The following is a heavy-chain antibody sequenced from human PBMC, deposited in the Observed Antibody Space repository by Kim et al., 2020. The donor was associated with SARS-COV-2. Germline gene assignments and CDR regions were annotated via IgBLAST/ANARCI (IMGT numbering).Heavy chain of an antibody. Sequence: SETLSLTCAVYGGAFSGYSWTWIRQPPGKELEWIGEINHSGSSNYNLSLKSRVTIAVATSRNQISLRLTSVTAADTAVYYCARGSAGSTVLDVWGKGTTV. CDR1: GGAFSGYS. D-gene: IGHD4-17*01. CDR3: ARGSAGSTVLDV. V-gene: IGHV4-34*01. CDR2: INHSGSS. J-gene: IGHJ6*03.